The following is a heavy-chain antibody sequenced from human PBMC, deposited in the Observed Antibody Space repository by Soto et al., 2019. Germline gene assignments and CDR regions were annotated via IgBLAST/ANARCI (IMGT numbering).Heavy chain of an antibody. V-gene: IGHV6-1*01. CDR1: GDSVSSNTAS. Sequence: LSLTCAIAGDSVSSNTASWNWIRQSPSRGLEWLGRTYFRSKWYNDYAVSVKSRIIINPDTSNNQFSLQLNSVTPEDTAVYFCAKGDNLGPKTGYAFDPWGQGIMVTVSS. J-gene: IGHJ5*02. CDR2: TYFRSKWYN. D-gene: IGHD5-12*01. CDR3: AKGDNLGPKTGYAFDP.